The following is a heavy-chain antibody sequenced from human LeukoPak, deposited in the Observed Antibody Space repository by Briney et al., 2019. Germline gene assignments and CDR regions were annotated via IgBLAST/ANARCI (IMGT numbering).Heavy chain of an antibody. J-gene: IGHJ6*02. CDR1: GGSISSSSYY. CDR2: IYYSGST. Sequence: PSETLSLTCTVSGGSISSSSYYWGWIRQPPGKGLEWIGSIYYSGSTYYNPSLKSRVTISVDTSKNQFSLKLSSVTAADTAVYYCARHLRASIAALYYYYGMDVWGQGTTVTVSS. CDR3: ARHLRASIAALYYYYGMDV. V-gene: IGHV4-39*01. D-gene: IGHD6-6*01.